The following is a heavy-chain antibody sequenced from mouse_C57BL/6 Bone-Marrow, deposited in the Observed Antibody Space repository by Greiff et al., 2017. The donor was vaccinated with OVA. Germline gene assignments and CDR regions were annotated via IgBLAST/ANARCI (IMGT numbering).Heavy chain of an antibody. J-gene: IGHJ2*01. Sequence: QVQLKESGAELVRPGTSVKMSCKASGYTFTNYWIGWAKQRPGHGLEWIGDIYPGGGYTNYNEKFKGKATLTADKSSSTAYMQFSSLTSEDSAIYYCARRGAQATGFDYWGQGTTLTVSS. CDR3: ARRGAQATGFDY. CDR1: GYTFTNYW. V-gene: IGHV1-63*01. D-gene: IGHD3-2*02. CDR2: IYPGGGYT.